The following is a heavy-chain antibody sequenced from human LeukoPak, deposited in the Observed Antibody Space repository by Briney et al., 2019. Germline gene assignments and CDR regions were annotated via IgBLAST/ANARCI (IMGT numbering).Heavy chain of an antibody. CDR1: GGSMSIIIYY. V-gene: IGHV4-39*01. CDR2: IHYSGST. CDR3: ARRMGALDF. J-gene: IGHJ4*02. Sequence: PSETLSLPCSVSGGSMSIIIYYWAWGRLPPGRGLGWIGSIHYSGSTYYNPALKSRVSISADTAKNQFSLGLNFMTAGDTAVYYCARRMGALDFWGQGALVTVSS. D-gene: IGHD1-26*01.